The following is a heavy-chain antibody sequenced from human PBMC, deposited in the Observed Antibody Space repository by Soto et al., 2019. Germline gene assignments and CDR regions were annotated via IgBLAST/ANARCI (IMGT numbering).Heavy chain of an antibody. CDR3: AREIYSSGWYDERRYYYYGMDV. Sequence: PGGSLRLSCSASGFTFGSYAMHWVRQAPGKGLEYVSAISSNDGSNKYYADSVKGRFTISRDNSKNTLYLQMNSLRAEDTAVYYCAREIYSSGWYDERRYYYYGMDVWGQGTTVTVSS. V-gene: IGHV3-64*04. J-gene: IGHJ6*02. CDR1: GFTFGSYA. CDR2: ISSNDGSNK. D-gene: IGHD6-19*01.